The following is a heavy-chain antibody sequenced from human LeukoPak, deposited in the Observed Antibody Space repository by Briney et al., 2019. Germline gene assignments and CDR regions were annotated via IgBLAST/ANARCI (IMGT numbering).Heavy chain of an antibody. CDR1: GYSISSGYY. CDR2: IYHSGST. D-gene: IGHD3-10*01. V-gene: IGHV4-38-2*02. Sequence: PSETLSLTCAVSGYSISSGYYWGWIRQPPGKGLEWIGSIYHSGSTYYNPSLKSRVTISVDTSKNQFSLKLSSVTAADTAVYYCARDWVYGSGSSYYHPPFAYWGQGTLVTVSS. J-gene: IGHJ4*02. CDR3: ARDWVYGSGSSYYHPPFAY.